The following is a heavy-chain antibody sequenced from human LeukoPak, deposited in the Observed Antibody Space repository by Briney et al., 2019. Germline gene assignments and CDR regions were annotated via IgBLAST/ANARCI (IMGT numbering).Heavy chain of an antibody. J-gene: IGHJ4*02. CDR3: ARVWSGYNSSFDY. CDR2: IYYSGST. V-gene: IGHV4-59*01. D-gene: IGHD3-3*01. CDR1: GGSISSYY. Sequence: PSETLSLTCTVSGGSISSYYWSWIRQPPGKGLEWIGYIYYSGSTNYNPSLKSRVTISVDTSKNQFSLKLSSVTAADTAVYYCARVWSGYNSSFDYWGQGTLVTVSS.